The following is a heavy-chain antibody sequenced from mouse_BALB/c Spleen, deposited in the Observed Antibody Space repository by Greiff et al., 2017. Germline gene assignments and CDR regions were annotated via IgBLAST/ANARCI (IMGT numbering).Heavy chain of an antibody. Sequence: EVQLQQSGAELVRSGASVKLSCTASGFNIKDYYMHWVKQRPEQGLEWIGWIDPENGDTEYAPKFQGKATMTADTSSNTAYLQLSSLTSEDTAVYYCNAEGYGEEKAWFAYWGQGTLVTVSA. CDR2: IDPENGDT. J-gene: IGHJ3*01. V-gene: IGHV14-4*02. D-gene: IGHD1-2*01. CDR1: GFNIKDYY. CDR3: NAEGYGEEKAWFAY.